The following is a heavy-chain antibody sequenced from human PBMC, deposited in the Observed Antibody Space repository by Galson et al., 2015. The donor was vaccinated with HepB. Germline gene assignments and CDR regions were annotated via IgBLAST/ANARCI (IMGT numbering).Heavy chain of an antibody. D-gene: IGHD4-17*01. CDR2: ISAYNGNT. V-gene: IGHV1-18*04. CDR1: GYTFTSYG. CDR3: ARDPQEATVTTFLPKSPYYYYGMDV. J-gene: IGHJ6*02. Sequence: SVKVSCKASGYTFTSYGISWVRQAPGQGLEWMGWISAYNGNTNYAQKLQGRVTMTTDTSTSTAYMELRSLRSDDTAVYYCARDPQEATVTTFLPKSPYYYYGMDVWGQGTTVTVSS.